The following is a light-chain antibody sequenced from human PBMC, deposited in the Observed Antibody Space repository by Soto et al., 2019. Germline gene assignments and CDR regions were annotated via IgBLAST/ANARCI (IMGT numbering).Light chain of an antibody. CDR1: SSNIGAGYD. Sequence: QSVLTQPPSVSGAPGQRVTISCTGSSSNIGAGYDVHWYQFLPGTAPKLLIYNGVLRPSGVPDRFSGSVSGTSASLAIAGLQAGDEADYYCQSYDNTLSGSGVFGGGTKRTVL. V-gene: IGLV1-40*01. CDR2: NGV. CDR3: QSYDNTLSGSGV. J-gene: IGLJ2*01.